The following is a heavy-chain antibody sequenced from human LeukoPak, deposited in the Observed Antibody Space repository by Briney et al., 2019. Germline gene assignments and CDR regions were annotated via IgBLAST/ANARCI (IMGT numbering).Heavy chain of an antibody. CDR1: GYTFTSYY. CDR3: AREPGFDSSGYLNWFDP. Sequence: ASVKFSCKAFGYTFTSYYMHWLQQAPGQGLDWMGIINPSGGSTSYAQKFQGRVTMTRDTSTSTVYMELSSVTAADTAVYYCAREPGFDSSGYLNWFDPWGQGTLVTVSS. V-gene: IGHV1-46*01. D-gene: IGHD3-22*01. J-gene: IGHJ5*02. CDR2: INPSGGST.